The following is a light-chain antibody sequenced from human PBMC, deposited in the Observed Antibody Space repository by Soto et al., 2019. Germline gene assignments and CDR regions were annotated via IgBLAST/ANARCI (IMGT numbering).Light chain of an antibody. CDR1: QSLLHSNGRNY. V-gene: IGKV2-28*01. Sequence: EIVMTQSPLSLPVIPGEPASISCRSSQSLLHSNGRNYVDWYLQKPGDYPQLLIYLGSNRASVVTDRFSGSGSGTDFALRISRVEAGDVGFYYCMQSLEIPYAFGQATNLEIK. J-gene: IGKJ2*01. CDR2: LGS. CDR3: MQSLEIPYA.